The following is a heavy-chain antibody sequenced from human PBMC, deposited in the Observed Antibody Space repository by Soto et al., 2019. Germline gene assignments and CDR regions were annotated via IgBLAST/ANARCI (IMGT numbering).Heavy chain of an antibody. CDR3: ARGGHFLTGSDWFDP. V-gene: IGHV4-30-2*01. J-gene: IGHJ5*02. D-gene: IGHD3-9*01. CDR1: GGSISSGGYS. Sequence: QLQLQESDSGLAKPSQTLSLTCAVSGGSISSGGYSWKWIRQPPGEGLEWIGCVYVTGDTYYKPFCKSRLNMSLDRSQNQVPLKLSPVTAVDTAMDYCARGGHFLTGSDWFDPGGQETQVTVSP. CDR2: VYVTGDT.